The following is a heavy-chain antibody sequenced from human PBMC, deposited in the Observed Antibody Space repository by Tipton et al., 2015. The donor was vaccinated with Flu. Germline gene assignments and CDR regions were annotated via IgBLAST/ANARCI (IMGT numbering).Heavy chain of an antibody. Sequence: SLRLSCAASGFSVTNNYVTWVRQAPGKGLEWVSVIYTAGRTKSADSLRDRFTVSRDISKNMVYLQMNNLRVDDTAMYYCARDMGRGYGEWDSWGQGTLVTVSS. J-gene: IGHJ4*02. CDR3: ARDMGRGYGEWDS. CDR1: GFSVTNNY. V-gene: IGHV3-53*01. D-gene: IGHD3-10*01. CDR2: IYTAGRT.